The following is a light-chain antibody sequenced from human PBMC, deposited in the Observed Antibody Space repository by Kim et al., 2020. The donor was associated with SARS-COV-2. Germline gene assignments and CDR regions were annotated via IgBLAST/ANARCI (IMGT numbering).Light chain of an antibody. CDR3: QQYNDWPPYT. V-gene: IGKV3-15*01. CDR2: GAS. Sequence: EIVMTQSPATLSVSPGERATLSCRASQDISNHLAWYQQKPGQAPRLLIYGASIRAPGIPARFSGSGSGTEFTLTISSLQSEDFAVYYCQQYNDWPPYTFGQGTKLEI. J-gene: IGKJ2*01. CDR1: QDISNH.